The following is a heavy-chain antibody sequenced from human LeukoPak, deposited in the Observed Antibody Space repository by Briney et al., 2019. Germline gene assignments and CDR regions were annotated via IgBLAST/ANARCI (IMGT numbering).Heavy chain of an antibody. CDR3: ARAGVAYSSGWSYYFDY. CDR1: GGSVSSGSYS. CDR2: IYYSGST. V-gene: IGHV4-61*01. Sequence: SETLSLTCTVSGGSVSSGSYSWSWIRQPPGKGLEWIGYIYYSGSTNYNPSLKSRVTISVDTSKNQFSLKLSSVTAADTAVYYCARAGVAYSSGWSYYFDYWGQGTLVTVSS. J-gene: IGHJ4*02. D-gene: IGHD6-19*01.